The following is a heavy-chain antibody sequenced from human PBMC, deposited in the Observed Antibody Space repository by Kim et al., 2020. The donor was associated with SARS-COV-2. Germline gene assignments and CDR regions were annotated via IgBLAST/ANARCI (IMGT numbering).Heavy chain of an antibody. D-gene: IGHD3-16*01. CDR3: ARGLGGYGLDV. Sequence: SHAGSVKGRITITRDNSNNKLYLARTDLRAGDTAVYYCARGLGGYGLDVWGQGTLVTVSS. V-gene: IGHV3-30*07. J-gene: IGHJ6*02.